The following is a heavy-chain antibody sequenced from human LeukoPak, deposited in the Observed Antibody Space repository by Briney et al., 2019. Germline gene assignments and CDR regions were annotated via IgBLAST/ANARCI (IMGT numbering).Heavy chain of an antibody. J-gene: IGHJ4*02. Sequence: RGSLRLSCAVSGFTFSSHWMSWVRQAPGKGLEWVANIEQVGSERYYVDSVKGRFTISRDNAKNLLYLQMNSLRAEDTAVYYCARDGFDAGIYFDSWGQGTLVTVSS. V-gene: IGHV3-7*01. CDR2: IEQVGSER. CDR1: GFTFSSHW. D-gene: IGHD3-9*01. CDR3: ARDGFDAGIYFDS.